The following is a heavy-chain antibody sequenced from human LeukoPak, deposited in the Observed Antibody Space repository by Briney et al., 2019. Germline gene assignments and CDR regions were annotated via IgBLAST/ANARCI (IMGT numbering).Heavy chain of an antibody. V-gene: IGHV1-2*02. CDR2: INPNSGGT. J-gene: IGHJ6*04. CDR1: GYTFTGYY. CDR3: ARDHRIFGVVIIGMDV. D-gene: IGHD3-3*01. Sequence: ASVKVSCKASGYTFTGYYMHWVRQAPGLGLEWMGWINPNSGGTNYAQKFQGRVTMTRDTSISTAYMELSRLRSDDTAVYYCARDHRIFGVVIIGMDVWGKGTTVTVSS.